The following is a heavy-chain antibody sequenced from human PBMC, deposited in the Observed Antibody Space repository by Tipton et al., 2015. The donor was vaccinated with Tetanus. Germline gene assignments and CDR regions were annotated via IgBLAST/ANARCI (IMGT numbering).Heavy chain of an antibody. V-gene: IGHV4-34*01. CDR2: INHSGST. D-gene: IGHD1-14*01. Sequence: TLSLTCAVYGGSFSGYYWSWIRQPPGKGLEWIGEINHSGSTNYNPSLKSRVTISVDTSRNQFSLKLSSVTAADTAVYYCASITLRARRSYFDYWGQGTLVTVSS. J-gene: IGHJ4*02. CDR1: GGSFSGYY. CDR3: ASITLRARRSYFDY.